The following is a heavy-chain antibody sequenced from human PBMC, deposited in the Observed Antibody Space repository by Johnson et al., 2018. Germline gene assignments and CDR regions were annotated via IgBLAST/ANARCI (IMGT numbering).Heavy chain of an antibody. CDR3: AKDGEIAAVGTGGYFHH. CDR1: GFTFSAYG. D-gene: IGHD6-13*01. V-gene: IGHV3-30*18. Sequence: QVQLVESGGGVVQPGRSLRLSCAASGFTFSAYGIHWVRQAPGKGLEWVAVISYDGSNKYCADSVKGRFTISRDNSKNTLYLQMNSLRAEATAVHYCAKDGEIAAVGTGGYFHHCGQGTLVTVSS. CDR2: ISYDGSNK. J-gene: IGHJ1*01.